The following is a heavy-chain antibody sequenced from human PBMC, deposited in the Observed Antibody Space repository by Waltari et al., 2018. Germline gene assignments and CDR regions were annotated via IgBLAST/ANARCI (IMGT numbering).Heavy chain of an antibody. CDR1: GFTFSSYA. CDR3: AKGRGVGSKGTFDY. Sequence: EVQLLASGGGLVQPGGSLRLSCAASGFTFSSYAMSWVRQAPGKGLEWVSAISGSGCSTYDEDSVKGRFIISRDNSKNTLYLQMNSLRAEDTAVYYCAKGRGVGSKGTFDYWGQGTLVTVSS. V-gene: IGHV3-23*01. CDR2: ISGSGCST. D-gene: IGHD3-3*01. J-gene: IGHJ4*02.